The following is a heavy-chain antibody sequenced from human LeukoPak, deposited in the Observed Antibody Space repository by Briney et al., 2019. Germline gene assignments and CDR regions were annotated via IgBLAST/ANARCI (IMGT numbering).Heavy chain of an antibody. CDR1: GGSISSGDYF. Sequence: SQTLSLTCTVSGGSISSGDYFWSWIRQPPGKGLEWIGYIYYSGSAYYNPSLKSRVTISVDMSKNQFSLKLSPVTAADTAVYYCARDPHYHDRSGSFVWGQGTMVTVSS. CDR2: IYYSGSA. J-gene: IGHJ3*01. D-gene: IGHD3-22*01. V-gene: IGHV4-30-4*08. CDR3: ARDPHYHDRSGSFV.